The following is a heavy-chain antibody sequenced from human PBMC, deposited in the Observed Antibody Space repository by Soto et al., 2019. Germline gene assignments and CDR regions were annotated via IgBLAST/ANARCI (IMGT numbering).Heavy chain of an antibody. CDR3: ARDRLNIAAAGTIGY. J-gene: IGHJ4*02. V-gene: IGHV1-3*01. CDR1: GYTFTSYA. D-gene: IGHD6-13*01. Sequence: ASVKVSCKASGYTFTSYAMRWVRQAPGQRLEWMGWINAGNGNTKYSQKFQGRVTITRDTSASTAYMELSSLRSEDTAVYYCARDRLNIAAAGTIGYWGQGTLVTVSS. CDR2: INAGNGNT.